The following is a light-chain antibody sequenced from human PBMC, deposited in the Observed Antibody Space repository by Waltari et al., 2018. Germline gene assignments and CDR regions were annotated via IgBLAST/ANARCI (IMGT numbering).Light chain of an antibody. CDR3: QQFNDWPRT. CDR2: EAS. V-gene: IGKV3-15*01. Sequence: EVVMTQSPATLSVSQGERATLSCRASQSISINMVCYQQRPGQAPRLLIYEASMRATDIPARFSGSGSGTEFTLTISSVQSEDAAVYYCQQFNDWPRTFGQGTKVEIK. CDR1: QSISIN. J-gene: IGKJ1*01.